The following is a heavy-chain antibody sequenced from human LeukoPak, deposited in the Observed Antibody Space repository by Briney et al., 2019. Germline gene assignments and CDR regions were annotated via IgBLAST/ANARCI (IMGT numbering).Heavy chain of an antibody. Sequence: GGSLRLSCAASGFTFSSYSMNWVRQAPGKGLEWVSSISSSSSYIYYADSVKGRFTISRDNAKNSLYLQMNSLRAEDTAVYYCARDGSSSWFETGYYFDYWGQGTLVTVSS. CDR2: ISSSSSYI. J-gene: IGHJ4*02. V-gene: IGHV3-21*01. CDR3: ARDGSSSWFETGYYFDY. D-gene: IGHD6-13*01. CDR1: GFTFSSYS.